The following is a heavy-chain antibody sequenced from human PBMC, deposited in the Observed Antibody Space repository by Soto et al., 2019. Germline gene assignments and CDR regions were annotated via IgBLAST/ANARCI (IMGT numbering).Heavy chain of an antibody. CDR3: AREGDIVVLLAATRYTWFDP. CDR2: LIPIFGTA. J-gene: IGHJ5*02. Sequence: QVQLVQSGAEVKKPGSSVKVSCKASGGTFSSYAISWVRQAPGQGLEWMGGLIPIFGTANYAQKFQGRVTITADESTGTAYMERSSLRSDDTAVYYCAREGDIVVLLAATRYTWFDPWCQGTLVTVSS. CDR1: GGTFSSYA. V-gene: IGHV1-69*01. D-gene: IGHD2-15*01.